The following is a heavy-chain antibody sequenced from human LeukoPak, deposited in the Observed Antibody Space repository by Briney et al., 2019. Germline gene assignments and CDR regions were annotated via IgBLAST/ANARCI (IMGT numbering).Heavy chain of an antibody. D-gene: IGHD4-11*01. CDR1: GGSISSSSYY. V-gene: IGHV4-39*01. CDR2: IYYSGST. J-gene: IGHJ4*02. Sequence: KPSETLSLTCTVSGGSISSSSYYWGWIRQPPGKGLEWIGSIYYSGSTYYNPSLKSRVTISVDTSKNQFSLKLSSVTAADTAVYYCARAGGDYSSYVPTFDYWGQGTLVTVSS. CDR3: ARAGGDYSSYVPTFDY.